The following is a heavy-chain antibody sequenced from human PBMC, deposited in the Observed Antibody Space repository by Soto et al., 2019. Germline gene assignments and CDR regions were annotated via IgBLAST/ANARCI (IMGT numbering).Heavy chain of an antibody. V-gene: IGHV4-59*08. CDR3: ARLKGYGMTGYYMDYYGMDV. CDR1: GGSISSYY. D-gene: IGHD3-9*01. Sequence: PSETLSLTCTVSGGSISSYYWSWIRQPPGKGLEWIGYIYYSGSTNYNPSLKSRVTISVDTSKNQFSLKLSSVTAADTAVYYCARLKGYGMTGYYMDYYGMDVWGQGTTVTVSS. CDR2: IYYSGST. J-gene: IGHJ6*02.